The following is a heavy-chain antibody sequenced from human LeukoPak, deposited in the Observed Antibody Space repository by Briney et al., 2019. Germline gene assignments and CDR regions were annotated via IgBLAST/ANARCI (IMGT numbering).Heavy chain of an antibody. CDR1: GGSISSYY. D-gene: IGHD6-13*01. Sequence: SETLSLTCTVSGGSISSYYGSWIRQPPGKGLEWIGRIYTSGNTEYNPSLKSRATMSVDTSKNQFSLELSSVTAADTAVYCARLTAAAGYFDSWGPGTLVTVSS. CDR2: IYTSGNT. CDR3: ARLTAAAGYFDS. V-gene: IGHV4-4*07. J-gene: IGHJ4*02.